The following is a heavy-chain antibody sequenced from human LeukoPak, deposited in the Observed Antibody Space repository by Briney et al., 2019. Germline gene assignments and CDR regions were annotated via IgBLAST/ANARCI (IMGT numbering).Heavy chain of an antibody. Sequence: GGSLRLSCAASGFTFSSYAMRWVRQAPGKGLEYVSGIRSNGGSRYHANSVKGRFTISRDNSKNTLYLQMGSLRAEDMAVYYCARGGCSSTSCYAFDYWGQGTLVTVSS. CDR1: GFTFSSYA. D-gene: IGHD2-2*01. V-gene: IGHV3-64*01. J-gene: IGHJ4*02. CDR3: ARGGCSSTSCYAFDY. CDR2: IRSNGGSR.